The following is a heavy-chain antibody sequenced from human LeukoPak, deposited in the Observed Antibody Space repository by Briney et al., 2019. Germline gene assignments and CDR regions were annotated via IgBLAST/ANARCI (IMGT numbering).Heavy chain of an antibody. CDR3: ARAGKYSSSWYVDY. J-gene: IGHJ4*02. CDR2: INPNSGGT. CDR1: GYTFTGYY. D-gene: IGHD6-13*01. Sequence: ASAKVSCKASGYTFTGYYMHWVRQAPGQGLEWMGWINPNSGGTNYAQKFQGWVTMTRDTSISTAYTELSRLRSDDTAVYYCARAGKYSSSWYVDYWGQGTLVTVSS. V-gene: IGHV1-2*04.